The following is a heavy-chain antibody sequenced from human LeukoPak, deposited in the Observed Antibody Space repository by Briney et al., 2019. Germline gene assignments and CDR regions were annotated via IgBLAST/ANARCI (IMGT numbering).Heavy chain of an antibody. Sequence: ASVKVSCKASGYTLTGYYMHWERQAPGQGLEWMGWINPNSGGTNYAQKFQGRVTMTRDTSISTAYMELSRLRSDDTAVYCCALGMTTVRDWFDPWGQGTLVTVSS. V-gene: IGHV1-2*02. CDR3: ALGMTTVRDWFDP. CDR1: GYTLTGYY. CDR2: INPNSGGT. D-gene: IGHD4-11*01. J-gene: IGHJ5*02.